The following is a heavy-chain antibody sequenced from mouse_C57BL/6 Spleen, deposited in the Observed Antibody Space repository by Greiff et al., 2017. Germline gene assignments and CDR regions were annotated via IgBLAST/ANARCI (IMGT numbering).Heavy chain of an antibody. D-gene: IGHD1-1*01. J-gene: IGHJ3*01. CDR3: ARDYGSPCAY. CDR2: IYPGDGDT. CDR1: GYAFSSYW. V-gene: IGHV1-80*01. Sequence: LVESGAELVKPGASVKISCKASGYAFSSYWMNWVKQRPGKGLEWIGQIYPGDGDTNYNGKFKGKATLTADKSSSTAYMQLSSLTSEDSAVYFCARDYGSPCAYWGQGTLVTVSA.